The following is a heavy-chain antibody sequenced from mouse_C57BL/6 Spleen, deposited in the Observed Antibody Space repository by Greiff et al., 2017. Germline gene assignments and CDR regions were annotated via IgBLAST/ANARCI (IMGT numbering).Heavy chain of an antibody. D-gene: IGHD1-1*01. CDR2: IDPETGGT. Sequence: SGAELVRPGASVTLSCKASGYTFTDYEMHWVKQTPVHGLEWIGAIDPETGGTAYNQKFKGKAILTADKSSSTAYMELRSLTSEDSAVYYCTRSHYGSSYFDYWGQGTTLTVSS. CDR3: TRSHYGSSYFDY. J-gene: IGHJ2*01. CDR1: GYTFTDYE. V-gene: IGHV1-15*01.